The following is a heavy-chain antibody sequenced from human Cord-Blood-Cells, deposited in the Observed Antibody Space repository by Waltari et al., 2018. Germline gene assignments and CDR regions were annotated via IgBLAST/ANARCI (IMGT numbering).Heavy chain of an antibody. CDR1: GFTFSSYA. J-gene: IGHJ4*02. V-gene: IGHV3-23*01. CDR2: ISGSVGST. D-gene: IGHD6-13*01. Sequence: EVQLLESGGGWVKPGGSLRLSCAPSGFTFSSYAMSWVRRAPGKGLEWVSAISGSVGSTYYADSVKGGFTISRDNSKHTLYLQMNSRRAEDTAVYYCAKDYLSSSWYDDWGQGTLVTVSS. CDR3: AKDYLSSSWYDD.